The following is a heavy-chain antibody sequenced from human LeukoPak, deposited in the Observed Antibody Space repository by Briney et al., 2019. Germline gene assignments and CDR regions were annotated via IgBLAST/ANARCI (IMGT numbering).Heavy chain of an antibody. V-gene: IGHV4-39*01. CDR2: IYYSGST. Sequence: SETLSLTCTVSGGSISSSSYYWGWIRQPPGKGLEWIGSIYYSGSTYYNPSLKSRVTISVDTSKNQFSLKLSSVTAADTAVYYCASSAYESSGYGGYYMDVWGKGTTVTVSS. CDR3: ASSAYESSGYGGYYMDV. CDR1: GGSISSSSYY. J-gene: IGHJ6*03. D-gene: IGHD3-22*01.